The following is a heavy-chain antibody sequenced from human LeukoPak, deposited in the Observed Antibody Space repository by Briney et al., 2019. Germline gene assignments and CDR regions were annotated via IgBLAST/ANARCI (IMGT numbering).Heavy chain of an antibody. D-gene: IGHD6-19*01. CDR2: INHTGST. CDR3: ARGLGEDSSGWYWYNWFDP. CDR1: GGSFSGYY. J-gene: IGHJ5*02. Sequence: PSETLSLTCAVYGGSFSGYYWTWIRQPPGKRLECIGEINHTGSTNYNPSLTSLVTISVDTSKNHFSLMLRSVTAADTAVYYCARGLGEDSSGWYWYNWFDPWGQGTLVTVSS. V-gene: IGHV4-34*01.